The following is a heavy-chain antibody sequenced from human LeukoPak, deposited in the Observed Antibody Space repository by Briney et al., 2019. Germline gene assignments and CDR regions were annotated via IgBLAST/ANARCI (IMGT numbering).Heavy chain of an antibody. Sequence: SGTLSLTCAVSGGSISSSNWWSWVRQPPGKGLEWIGEIYHSGSTNYNPSLKSRVTISVDKSKNQFSLRLSSVTAADTAVYYCARHTPKKYYYDSSGYSNAFDIWGQGTMVTVSS. J-gene: IGHJ3*02. V-gene: IGHV4-4*02. CDR1: GGSISSSNW. D-gene: IGHD3-22*01. CDR2: IYHSGST. CDR3: ARHTPKKYYYDSSGYSNAFDI.